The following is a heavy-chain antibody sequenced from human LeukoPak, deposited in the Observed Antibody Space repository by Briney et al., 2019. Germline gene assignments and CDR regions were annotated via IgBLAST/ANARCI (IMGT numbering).Heavy chain of an antibody. CDR1: GYTFTSYD. Sequence: GASVKVSCKASGYTFTSYDINWVRQATGQGLEWMGWMNPNSGNTGYAQKFQGRVTITADKSTSTAYMELSSLRSEDTAVYYCARGEVYGGDIVAKGDYFDYWGQGTLVTVSS. CDR3: ARGEVYGGDIVAKGDYFDY. CDR2: MNPNSGNT. V-gene: IGHV1-8*01. D-gene: IGHD5-12*01. J-gene: IGHJ4*02.